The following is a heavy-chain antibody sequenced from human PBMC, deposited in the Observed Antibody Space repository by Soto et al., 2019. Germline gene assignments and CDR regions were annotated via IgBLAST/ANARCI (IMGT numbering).Heavy chain of an antibody. V-gene: IGHV4-34*01. Sequence: SETLSLTCAVYGGSFSGYYWSWIRQPPGKGLEWIGEINHSGSTNYNPSLKSRVTISVDTSKNQFSLKLSSVTAADTAVYYCARWNNWNYLPNYYYYYGMDVWGQGTTVTVSS. CDR2: INHSGST. CDR1: GGSFSGYY. D-gene: IGHD1-7*01. CDR3: ARWNNWNYLPNYYYYYGMDV. J-gene: IGHJ6*02.